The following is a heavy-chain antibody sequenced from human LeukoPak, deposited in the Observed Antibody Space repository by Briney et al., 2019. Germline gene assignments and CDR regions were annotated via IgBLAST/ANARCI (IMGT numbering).Heavy chain of an antibody. J-gene: IGHJ6*03. CDR1: GYTFTSYY. CDR2: INPSGGST. Sequence: ASVKVSCKASGYTFTSYYMYWVRQAPGQGLEWMGIINPSGGSTNYAQKFQGRVTVTRDTSTSTVYTELSSLRSEDTAVYYCAKGPRITLVRGGQWYYYMDVWGKGTTVTISS. D-gene: IGHD3-10*01. V-gene: IGHV1-46*01. CDR3: AKGPRITLVRGGQWYYYMDV.